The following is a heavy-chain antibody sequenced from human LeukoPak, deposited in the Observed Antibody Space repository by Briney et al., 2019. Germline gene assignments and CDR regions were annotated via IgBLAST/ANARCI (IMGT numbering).Heavy chain of an antibody. Sequence: GGALRLSCAASGFTFSSYGMHWVRQAPGKGLEWVAVIWYDGSNKYYADSVKGRFTISRDNSKNTLYLQMNSLRAEDTAVYYCARDKRGGFDYWGQGTLVTVSS. CDR3: ARDKRGGFDY. CDR1: GFTFSSYG. J-gene: IGHJ4*02. CDR2: IWYDGSNK. D-gene: IGHD3-10*01. V-gene: IGHV3-33*01.